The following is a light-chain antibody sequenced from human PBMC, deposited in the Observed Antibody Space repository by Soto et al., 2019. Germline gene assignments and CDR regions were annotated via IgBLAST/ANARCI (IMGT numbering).Light chain of an antibody. Sequence: IQMTQSPSSLSASVGDRVTITCQATQDIRKYLNWYQQRPGKAPKLLIYEASSLQYGVPSRFRGSGSGTDFTLTITSLQPEDSATYFCQQANSFPITFGQGTRLEIK. CDR2: EAS. CDR1: QDIRKY. CDR3: QQANSFPIT. J-gene: IGKJ5*01. V-gene: IGKV1-12*01.